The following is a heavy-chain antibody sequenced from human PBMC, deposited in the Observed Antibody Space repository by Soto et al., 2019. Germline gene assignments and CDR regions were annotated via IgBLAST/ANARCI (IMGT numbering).Heavy chain of an antibody. D-gene: IGHD2-2*01. Sequence: GASVKVSCKASGGTFSSYAISWVRQAPGQGLEWMGGIIPISETTNYAQKFQCRVTITADESKSTAYMDLSSLRSEDTAVYYCARSQGSSTSLEIYYYYYYGMDVWGQGTTVTVSS. J-gene: IGHJ6*02. V-gene: IGHV1-69*13. CDR3: ARSQGSSTSLEIYYYYYYGMDV. CDR2: IIPISETT. CDR1: GGTFSSYA.